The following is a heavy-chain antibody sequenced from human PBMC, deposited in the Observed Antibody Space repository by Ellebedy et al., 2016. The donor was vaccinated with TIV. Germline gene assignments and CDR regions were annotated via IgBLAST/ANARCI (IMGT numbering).Heavy chain of an antibody. CDR1: GGSINSGGYY. Sequence: LSLSCTFSGGSINSGGYYWNWIRHRPGKGLEWIGYIYYSGRTYYNPSLKSQVTISLDTSNNQFSLELKSVTAADTAVYYCARDSDDSGMDVWGQGTTVTVSS. V-gene: IGHV4-31*01. CDR3: ARDSDDSGMDV. CDR2: IYYSGRT. J-gene: IGHJ6*02.